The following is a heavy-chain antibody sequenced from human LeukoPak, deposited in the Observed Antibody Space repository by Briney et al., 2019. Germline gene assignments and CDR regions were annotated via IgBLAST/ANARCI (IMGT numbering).Heavy chain of an antibody. Sequence: ASVKVSCKASGGTFSSYAISWVRQAPGQGLEWMGRIIPILGIANYAQKFQGRVTITADKSTSTAYMELRSLRSDDTAVYYCARKRVGATPSDYWGQGTLVTVSS. J-gene: IGHJ4*02. D-gene: IGHD1-26*01. CDR2: IIPILGIA. V-gene: IGHV1-69*04. CDR1: GGTFSSYA. CDR3: ARKRVGATPSDY.